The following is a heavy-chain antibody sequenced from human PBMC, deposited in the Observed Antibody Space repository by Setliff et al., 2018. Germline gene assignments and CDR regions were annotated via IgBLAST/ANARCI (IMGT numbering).Heavy chain of an antibody. J-gene: IGHJ6*03. Sequence: TLSLTCTVSGGSISSGDYYWSWIRQPPGKGLEWIGYIYSSGSTYYNPSLKSRVSISVDTSKNQFSLKLSSVTAADMAVYYCAREQWLDPPGYYYMDVWAKGTTVTVSS. CDR3: AREQWLDPPGYYYMDV. CDR1: GGSISSGDYY. CDR2: IYSSGST. V-gene: IGHV4-30-4*08. D-gene: IGHD6-19*01.